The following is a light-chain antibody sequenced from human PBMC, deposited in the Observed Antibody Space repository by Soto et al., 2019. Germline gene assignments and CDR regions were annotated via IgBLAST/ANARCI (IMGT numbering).Light chain of an antibody. CDR1: SGDIGRYDY. J-gene: IGLJ3*02. CDR2: DVT. Sequence: QSALTQPASVSGSPGQSITISCTGTSGDIGRYDYVSWYQQHQGKAPKLMIFDVTNRPSGISNRFPASKSGNTASLTISVLQAEDEAEYYCTSYTISRTLVFGGGTKVTVL. CDR3: TSYTISRTLV. V-gene: IGLV2-14*03.